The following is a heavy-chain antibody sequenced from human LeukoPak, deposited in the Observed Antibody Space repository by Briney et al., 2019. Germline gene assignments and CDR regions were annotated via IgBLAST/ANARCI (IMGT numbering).Heavy chain of an antibody. Sequence: GGSLRLSCAASGFTFSSYWMSWVRQAPGKGLELVATIRQDGSQKYYVDSVKGRFTISRDNAKNSLYLQMNSLRAEDTAVYYCARESGSVTSEVDFDYWGQGTLVTVSS. J-gene: IGHJ4*02. V-gene: IGHV3-7*01. CDR1: GFTFSSYW. CDR3: ARESGSVTSEVDFDY. CDR2: IRQDGSQK. D-gene: IGHD4-17*01.